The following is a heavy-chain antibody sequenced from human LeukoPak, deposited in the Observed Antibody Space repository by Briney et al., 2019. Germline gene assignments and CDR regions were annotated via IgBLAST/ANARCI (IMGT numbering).Heavy chain of an antibody. V-gene: IGHV3-23*01. Sequence: GGSLRLSCAASGFTFSSYAMSWVRQAPGKGLEWVSAISGSGGSTYYADSVKGRFTISRDNSKNTLYLQMNSLRAEDTAVYYCQGKEGLVRQQTIPFDGPAASYYYMDVWGKGTTVTVSS. J-gene: IGHJ6*03. CDR3: QGKEGLVRQQTIPFDGPAASYYYMDV. CDR1: GFTFSSYA. CDR2: ISGSGGST. D-gene: IGHD3-9*01.